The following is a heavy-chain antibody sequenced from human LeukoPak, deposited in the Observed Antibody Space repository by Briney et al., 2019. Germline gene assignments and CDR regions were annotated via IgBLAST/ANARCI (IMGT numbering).Heavy chain of an antibody. J-gene: IGHJ4*02. CDR3: AKGGHLDY. CDR2: ISGSGGST. V-gene: IGHV3-23*01. CDR1: GFTFSTYA. Sequence: GGSLRLSCAASGFTFSTYAMTWVRQAPGKGLKWVSVISGSGGSTYYADFVKGRFTISRDNAKNSLYLQMNSLRAEDTAVYYCAKGGHLDYWGQGTLVTVSS.